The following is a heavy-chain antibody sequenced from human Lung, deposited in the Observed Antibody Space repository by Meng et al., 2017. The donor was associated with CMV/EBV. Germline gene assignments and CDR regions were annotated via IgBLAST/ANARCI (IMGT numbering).Heavy chain of an antibody. D-gene: IGHD5-18*01. CDR3: ARDESDTAMVTDLYYYYGMDV. J-gene: IGHJ6*02. CDR1: GFTFKNHA. V-gene: IGHV3-30*04. CDR2: VSSVGSGK. Sequence: GESLKISCVVSGFTFKNHAMHWVRQAPGKGPEWVAIVSSVGSGKYYADSVKARFTVSRDNSRSTLYLHMNSLKTEDTAVYYCARDESDTAMVTDLYYYYGMDVWGQGTTVTVSS.